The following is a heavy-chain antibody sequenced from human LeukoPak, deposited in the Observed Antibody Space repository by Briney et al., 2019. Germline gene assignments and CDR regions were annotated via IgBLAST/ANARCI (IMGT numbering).Heavy chain of an antibody. D-gene: IGHD1/OR15-1a*01. CDR1: GFTFSSFG. V-gene: IGHV3-30*18. J-gene: IGHJ5*01. CDR2: ISYDGSNK. Sequence: GGSLRLSCSASGFTFSSFGMHWVRQAPGKGLEWVAVISYDGSNKYYADSVKGRFTISRDNSRNTLYLQMNSLRAEDTAVYYCAKDHWEQDPLPSWFDSWGQGTLVTVSS. CDR3: AKDHWEQDPLPSWFDS.